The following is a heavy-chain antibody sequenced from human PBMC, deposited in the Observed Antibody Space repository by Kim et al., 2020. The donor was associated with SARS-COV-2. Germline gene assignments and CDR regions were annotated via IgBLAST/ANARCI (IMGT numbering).Heavy chain of an antibody. Sequence: DSVKGRFTSSRDNSKNTLYLQMNSLRAEDTAVYYCARVPGITMIGGDFDIWGQGTMVTVSS. J-gene: IGHJ3*02. CDR3: ARVPGITMIGGDFDI. V-gene: IGHV3-30*07. D-gene: IGHD3-22*01.